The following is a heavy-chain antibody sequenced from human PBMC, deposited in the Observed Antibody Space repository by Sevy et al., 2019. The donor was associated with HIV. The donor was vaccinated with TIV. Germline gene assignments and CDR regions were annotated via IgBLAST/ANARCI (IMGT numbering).Heavy chain of an antibody. CDR2: INSDGSST. J-gene: IGHJ4*02. V-gene: IGHV3-74*01. CDR3: ARDTAQGYCSGGSCFIDY. D-gene: IGHD2-15*01. CDR1: GFTFSSYW. Sequence: GGSLRLSCAASGFTFSSYWMHWVRQAPGKGLVWVSRINSDGSSTSYADSVKGRFTISRDNAKNTLYLQMNSLRAEDTAVYYCARDTAQGYCSGGSCFIDYWGQGTPVTVSS.